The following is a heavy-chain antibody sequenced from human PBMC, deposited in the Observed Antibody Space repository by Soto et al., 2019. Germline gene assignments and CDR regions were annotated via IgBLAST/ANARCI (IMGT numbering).Heavy chain of an antibody. CDR3: ARIRRRTPGGYFDF. J-gene: IGHJ4*02. Sequence: GGSLRLSCAASGFTFSSYWMEWVRQAPGKGLVWVSHINSDGSSTNYADSVKGRFTISRDNAKNTLSLQMNSLRAEDTAVYYCARIRRRTPGGYFDFWGQGTLVTVSS. CDR1: GFTFSSYW. V-gene: IGHV3-74*01. CDR2: INSDGSST. D-gene: IGHD1-1*01.